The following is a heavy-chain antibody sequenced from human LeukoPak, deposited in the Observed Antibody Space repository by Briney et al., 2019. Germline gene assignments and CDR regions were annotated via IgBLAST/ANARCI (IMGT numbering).Heavy chain of an antibody. CDR2: ISGSGGST. J-gene: IGHJ4*02. CDR3: AKFPSMVYARRFDY. V-gene: IGHV3-23*01. D-gene: IGHD2-8*01. CDR1: GFTFSSYA. Sequence: GGSLRLPCAASGFTFSSYAMSWVRQAPGKGLEWVSAISGSGGSTYYADSVTGRFTISRDNSKNTLYLQMNSLRAEDTAVYYCAKFPSMVYARRFDYWGQGTLVTVSS.